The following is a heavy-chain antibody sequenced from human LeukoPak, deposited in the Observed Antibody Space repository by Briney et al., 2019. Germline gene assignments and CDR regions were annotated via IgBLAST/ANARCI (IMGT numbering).Heavy chain of an antibody. V-gene: IGHV4-4*07. CDR1: GGSISSYY. J-gene: IGHJ3*02. CDR2: IYTSGST. CDR3: ARDGGTTSNPSRDTFAI. Sequence: SETLSLTCTVSGGSISSYYRSWIRQPAGKGLEWIGRIYTSGSTNYNPSLKSRVTMSVDTSKNQFSLKLSSVTAADTAIYYCARDGGTTSNPSRDTFAIWGQGTMVAVSS. D-gene: IGHD4-11*01.